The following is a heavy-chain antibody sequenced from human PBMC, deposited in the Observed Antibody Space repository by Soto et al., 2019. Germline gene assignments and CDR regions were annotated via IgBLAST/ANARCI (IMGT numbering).Heavy chain of an antibody. CDR1: GGTFSSYA. V-gene: IGHV1-69*12. J-gene: IGHJ6*02. CDR2: IIPIVDTA. Sequence: QVQLVQSGAEVKKPGSSVQVSRQASGGTFSSYAISWVRQAPGQGQEWLGGIIPIVDTADCAQKFQGRDTITADESTNTAYMVRSSLRSEDTAVYYCAGHSSGVPGYYYGMDVWGQGTPVTVSS. D-gene: IGHD3-22*01. CDR3: AGHSSGVPGYYYGMDV.